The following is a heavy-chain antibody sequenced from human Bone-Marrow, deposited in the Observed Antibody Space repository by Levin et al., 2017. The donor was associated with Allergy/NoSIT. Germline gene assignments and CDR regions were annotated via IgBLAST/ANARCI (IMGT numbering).Heavy chain of an antibody. CDR1: GFTFSSYA. CDR3: ARDIGDGYNFRPFDY. D-gene: IGHD5-24*01. J-gene: IGHJ4*02. Sequence: GGSLRLSCVASGFTFSSYALHWVRQAPGKGLEWMAVISFDGGYRNYADSVKGRFTVSRDNSKNTVYLQMNSLRPEDTAVYWCARDIGDGYNFRPFDYWGQGTLVSVSS. V-gene: IGHV3-30*04. CDR2: ISFDGGYR.